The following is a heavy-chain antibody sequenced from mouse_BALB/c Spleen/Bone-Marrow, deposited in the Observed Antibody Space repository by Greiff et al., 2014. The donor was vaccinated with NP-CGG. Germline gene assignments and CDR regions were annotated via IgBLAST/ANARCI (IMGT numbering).Heavy chain of an antibody. V-gene: IGHV1-9*01. CDR1: GYTFSNYW. Sequence: VQLQQSGAEQMQPGASVKISCRATGYTFSNYWIEWVKQRPGHGLEWIGEILPGNTNANYNEKFKGRATFTADTSSNTAYMQLNSLTSEDSAVYYCARGWYSMDDWGQGTSVTVSS. CDR2: ILPGNTNA. CDR3: ARGWYSMDD. J-gene: IGHJ4*01.